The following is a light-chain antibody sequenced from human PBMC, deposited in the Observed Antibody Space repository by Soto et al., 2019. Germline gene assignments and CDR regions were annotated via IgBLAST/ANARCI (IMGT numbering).Light chain of an antibody. J-gene: IGLJ1*01. CDR3: SSHAGSNHPFV. V-gene: IGLV2-8*01. Sequence: QSALTQPPSASGYPGQSVTISCTGTSSDVGGYNYVSWYQQHPGKAPKVMIYDVGKRPSGVPDRFSGSKSGNTASLTVSGLQAEDEADYYCSSHAGSNHPFVFGTGTKVTVL. CDR1: SSDVGGYNY. CDR2: DVG.